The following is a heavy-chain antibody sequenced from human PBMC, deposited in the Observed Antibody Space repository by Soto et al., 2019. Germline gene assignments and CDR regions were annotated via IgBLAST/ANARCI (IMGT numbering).Heavy chain of an antibody. CDR3: IQSRCGGDCLQSYASYYYYGMDV. V-gene: IGHV2-5*02. Sequence: QITLKESGPTLVKPTQTLTLTCTFSAFPLSTCGVGVRWIRQPPGKTLEWLAPSYWDDAKRYSPSLSSRLTITKDTSKHQVVLTMTNMDPVDTATHYCIQSRCGGDCLQSYASYYYYGMDVWGQGTTVTVSS. CDR1: AFPLSTCGVG. CDR2: SYWDDAK. D-gene: IGHD2-21*02. J-gene: IGHJ6*02.